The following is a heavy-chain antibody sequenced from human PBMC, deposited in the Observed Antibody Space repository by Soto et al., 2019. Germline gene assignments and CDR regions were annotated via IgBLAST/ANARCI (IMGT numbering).Heavy chain of an antibody. J-gene: IGHJ4*02. CDR1: GFTFSSYS. D-gene: IGHD2-2*01. CDR2: ISSSSSTI. V-gene: IGHV3-48*01. CDR3: ARDMAAITYFDY. Sequence: EVQLVESGGGLVQPGGSLRLSCAASGFTFSSYSMNWVRQAPGKGLEWVSYISSSSSTIYYADSVKGRFTISKDNAKNSSPLKMNRLRAEDTAVYYGARDMAAITYFDYWGKGPLVTVSS.